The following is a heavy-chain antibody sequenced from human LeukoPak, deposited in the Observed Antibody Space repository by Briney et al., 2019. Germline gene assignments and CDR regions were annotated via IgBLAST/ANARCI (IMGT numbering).Heavy chain of an antibody. CDR3: ARVSVAKLSSSWYGL. Sequence: GRSLRLSCAASGFTFSSYGMHGGRQAPGKGQEWGAVIWYDGSNKYYADSVKGRFTISRDNSKNTLYLQMNSLRAEDTAVYYCARVSVAKLSSSWYGLWGQGTLVTVSS. V-gene: IGHV3-33*01. J-gene: IGHJ5*02. D-gene: IGHD6-13*01. CDR1: GFTFSSYG. CDR2: IWYDGSNK.